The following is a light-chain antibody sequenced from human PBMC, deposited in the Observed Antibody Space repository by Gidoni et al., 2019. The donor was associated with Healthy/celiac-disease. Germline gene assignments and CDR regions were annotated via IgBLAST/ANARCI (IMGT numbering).Light chain of an antibody. CDR3: QQYNSYWT. Sequence: GDRVTITCRASQSISSWLAWYQQKPGKAPKLLIYKASSLESGVPSRFSGSGSGTEFTLTISSLQPDDFATYYCQQYNSYWTFXXXTKVEIK. CDR1: QSISSW. V-gene: IGKV1-5*03. CDR2: KAS. J-gene: IGKJ1*01.